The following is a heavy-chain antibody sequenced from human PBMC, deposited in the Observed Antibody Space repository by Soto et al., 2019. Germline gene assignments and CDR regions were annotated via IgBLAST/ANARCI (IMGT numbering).Heavy chain of an antibody. CDR1: GFTFSSYA. CDR2: ISGSGGST. Sequence: GGSLRLSCAASGFTFSSYAMSWVRQAPGKGLEWVSAISGSGGSTYYADSVKGRFTISRDNSKNTLYLQMNSLRADDTAVYYCAKDSNIVATMGGGWFDPWGQGTLVTVSS. CDR3: AKDSNIVATMGGGWFDP. V-gene: IGHV3-23*01. J-gene: IGHJ5*02. D-gene: IGHD5-12*01.